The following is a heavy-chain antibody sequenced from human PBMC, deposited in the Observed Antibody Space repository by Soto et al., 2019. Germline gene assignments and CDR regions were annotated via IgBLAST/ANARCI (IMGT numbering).Heavy chain of an antibody. D-gene: IGHD2-15*01. CDR3: ARECGSGGSCLHAFDI. CDR2: INPNSGGT. CDR1: GYTFTGYY. J-gene: IGHJ3*02. V-gene: IGHV1-2*02. Sequence: ASVKVSCKASGYTFTGYYMHWVRQAPGQGLEWMGWINPNSGGTNYAQKFQGRVTMTRDTSISTAYMELSRLRSDDTAVYYCARECGSGGSCLHAFDIWRQGTMVTVSS.